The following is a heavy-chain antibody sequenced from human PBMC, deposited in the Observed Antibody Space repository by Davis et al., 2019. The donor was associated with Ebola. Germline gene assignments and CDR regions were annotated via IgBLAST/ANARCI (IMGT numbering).Heavy chain of an antibody. J-gene: IGHJ5*02. D-gene: IGHD3-16*01. V-gene: IGHV4-30-2*01. CDR3: ARFNSWGYSWFDP. CDR2: IFHSGST. CDR1: GDSLTSGGYS. Sequence: SETLSLTCVVSGDSLTSGGYSWSWIRQPPGKGLEWIGFIFHSGSTYYNPSLKSRVTISVDRSKSQFSLNLSSVTAADTAVYYCARFNSWGYSWFDPWGQGTLVTVSS.